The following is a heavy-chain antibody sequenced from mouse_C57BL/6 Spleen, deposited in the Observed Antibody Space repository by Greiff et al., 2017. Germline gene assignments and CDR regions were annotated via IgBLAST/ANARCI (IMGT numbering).Heavy chain of an antibody. J-gene: IGHJ2*01. V-gene: IGHV1-5*01. Sequence: VQLKESGTVLARPGASVKMSCKTSGYTFTSYWMHWIKQRPGQGLEWIGAIYPGNSDTSYNQKFKGKAKLTAVTSASTAYMELISLTNEDSAVYYSTRSSYPGYFAYWGQGTTLTVSS. CDR2: IYPGNSDT. CDR1: GYTFTSYW. CDR3: TRSSYPGYFAY.